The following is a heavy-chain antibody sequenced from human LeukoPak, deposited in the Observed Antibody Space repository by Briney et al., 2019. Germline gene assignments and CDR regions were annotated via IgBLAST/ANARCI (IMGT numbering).Heavy chain of an antibody. Sequence: KTGGSLRLSCAASGFTFSNAWMSWVRQAPGKGLEWVGRIKSKTDGGTTDYAAPVKGRFTISRDDSENTLYLQMNSLKTEDTAVYYCTTGYDSSGYYYLIDYWGQGTLVTVSS. CDR3: TTGYDSSGYYYLIDY. CDR1: GFTFSNAW. V-gene: IGHV3-15*01. J-gene: IGHJ4*02. CDR2: IKSKTDGGTT. D-gene: IGHD3-22*01.